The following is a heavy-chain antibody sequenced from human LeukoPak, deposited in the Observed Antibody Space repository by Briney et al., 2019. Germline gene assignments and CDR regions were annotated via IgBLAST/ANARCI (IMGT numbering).Heavy chain of an antibody. CDR3: ARDQYDSRGYAGEFDY. CDR1: GFSLSTSGMR. D-gene: IGHD3-22*01. V-gene: IGHV2-70*04. J-gene: IGHJ4*02. Sequence: SGPALVKSTQTLTLTCTFSGFSLSTSGMRVSWIRQPPGRALEWLARIDWDGDKYYNTSLKTRLTISKDTSKNQVVLTMTNMDPVDTATYYCARDQYDSRGYAGEFDYWGQGTLVTVSS. CDR2: IDWDGDK.